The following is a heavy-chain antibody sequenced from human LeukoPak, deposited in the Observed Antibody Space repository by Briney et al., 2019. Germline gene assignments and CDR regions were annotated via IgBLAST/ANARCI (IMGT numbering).Heavy chain of an antibody. CDR3: ARRLGYYDFWSGSNWFDP. CDR2: IYYSGST. Sequence: PSETLSLTCTVSGGSISSSSYYWGWIRQPPGKGLEWIGSIYYSGSTYYNPSLKSRVTISVDTSKNQFSLKLSSVTAADTAVYYCARRLGYYDFWSGSNWFDPWGQGTLVTVSS. V-gene: IGHV4-39*01. J-gene: IGHJ5*02. CDR1: GGSISSSSYY. D-gene: IGHD3-3*01.